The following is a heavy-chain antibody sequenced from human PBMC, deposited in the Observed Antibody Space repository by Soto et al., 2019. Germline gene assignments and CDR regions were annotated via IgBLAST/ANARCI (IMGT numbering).Heavy chain of an antibody. D-gene: IGHD3-10*01. J-gene: IGHJ4*02. V-gene: IGHV4-59*01. CDR1: GGSISSYY. CDR2: IYYSGST. Sequence: SETLSLTCTVSGGSISSYYWSWIRQPPGKGLEWIGYIYYSGSTNYNPSLKSRVTISVDTSKNQFSLKLSSVTAADTAVYYCARDAGKFDDSGQGTLVTVSS. CDR3: ARDAGKFDD.